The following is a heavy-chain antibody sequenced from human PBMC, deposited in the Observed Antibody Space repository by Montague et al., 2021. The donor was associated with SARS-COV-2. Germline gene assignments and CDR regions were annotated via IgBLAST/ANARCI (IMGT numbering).Heavy chain of an antibody. Sequence: CAISGDSVCSDVATWNWIRQSPARGLGWLGGTYYRSEWYNDYAESVKSRITIDPDTSKHQFSLHLNSVTPEDTAVYYCARIPVGSKYYFDFWGQGTLVTVSS. D-gene: IGHD2-2*01. J-gene: IGHJ4*02. V-gene: IGHV6-1*01. CDR2: TYYRSEWYN. CDR1: GDSVCSDVAT. CDR3: ARIPVGSKYYFDF.